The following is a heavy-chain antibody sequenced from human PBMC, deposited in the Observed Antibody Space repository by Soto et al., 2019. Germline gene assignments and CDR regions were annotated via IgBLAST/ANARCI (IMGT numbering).Heavy chain of an antibody. Sequence: SETLSLTCTVSGGSLKNSGYYWSWIRKHPEKGLEWIGYISYSGSTDYAPSLKSRVTMSVDTSKNQFFLNLTSVTAADTAVYYCGRDAVTKRDFYYYGMDVWGRGTTVTVSS. D-gene: IGHD4-4*01. CDR1: GGSLKNSGYY. V-gene: IGHV4-31*03. CDR3: GRDAVTKRDFYYYGMDV. CDR2: ISYSGST. J-gene: IGHJ6*02.